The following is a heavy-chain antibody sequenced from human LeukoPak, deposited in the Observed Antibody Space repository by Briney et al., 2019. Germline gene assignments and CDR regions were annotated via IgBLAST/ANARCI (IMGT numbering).Heavy chain of an antibody. CDR2: MHTSGST. CDR1: GGSISSNSYY. Sequence: PSQTLSPTCTVSGGSISSNSYYWGWIRQPAGKGLEWIGRMHTSGSTNYNPSLKSRVSISVDTSKNQFSPKLSSVTAADTAVYYCARASGYDFEFDYWGQGTLVTVSS. CDR3: ARASGYDFEFDY. D-gene: IGHD5-12*01. J-gene: IGHJ4*02. V-gene: IGHV4-61*02.